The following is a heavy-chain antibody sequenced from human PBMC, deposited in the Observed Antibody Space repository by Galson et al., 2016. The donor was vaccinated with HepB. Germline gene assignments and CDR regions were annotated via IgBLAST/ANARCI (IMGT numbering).Heavy chain of an antibody. CDR2: ISGAGGIT. Sequence: SLRLSCAASGFTFSSYGMNWVRQAPGKGLEWVSGISGAGGITYYADSVKGRFTISRDKSKNTLLLQMNSLRAEDSAVYYCAKERVAAAGVGYGMDVWGQGTTVTVS. CDR3: AKERVAAAGVGYGMDV. CDR1: GFTFSSYG. V-gene: IGHV3-23*01. J-gene: IGHJ6*02. D-gene: IGHD6-13*01.